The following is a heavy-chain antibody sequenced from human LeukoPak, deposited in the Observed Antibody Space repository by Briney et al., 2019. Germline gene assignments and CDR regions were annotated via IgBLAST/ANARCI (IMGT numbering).Heavy chain of an antibody. V-gene: IGHV3-64*01. D-gene: IGHD3-16*02. CDR3: TRGPGYDYVWGTYRADY. CDR2: ITSSGSST. CDR1: GFIFYSYA. J-gene: IGHJ4*02. Sequence: PGGSLRPSCSASGFIFYSYAMHWVRQAPGRGLEYVAAITSSGSSTFHANSVKGRFTISRDNSKNTLYLQMGSLRPEDMAVYFCTRGPGYDYVWGTYRADYWGQGTLVTVSS.